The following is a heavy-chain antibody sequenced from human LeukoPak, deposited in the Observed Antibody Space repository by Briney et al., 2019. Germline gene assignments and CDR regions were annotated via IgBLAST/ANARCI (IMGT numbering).Heavy chain of an antibody. V-gene: IGHV3-9*01. D-gene: IGHD6-13*01. CDR1: GFTFDDYA. Sequence: GGSLRLSCATSGFTFDDYAMHWVRQAPGKGLEWVSGISWNSVSIGYTDSVKGRFTISRDNAKNSLYLQMNSLRPEDTALYYCAKDKAGHDYYFDYWGQETLVTVSS. CDR3: AKDKAGHDYYFDY. J-gene: IGHJ4*02. CDR2: ISWNSVSI.